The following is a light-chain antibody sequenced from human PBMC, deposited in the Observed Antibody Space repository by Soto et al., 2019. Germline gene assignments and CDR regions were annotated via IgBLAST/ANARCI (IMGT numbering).Light chain of an antibody. CDR2: AAS. CDR1: QGIRND. J-gene: IGKJ2*02. V-gene: IGKV1-6*01. Sequence: AIQMTQSPSSLSASVGDRVTITCRASQGIRNDLGWYQQKPGKAPKLLIYAASSLQSGVPSRFSGSGSGTDFTLIISSLQPEDFATYYCLQDYNYTRTFGQGTKLEIK. CDR3: LQDYNYTRT.